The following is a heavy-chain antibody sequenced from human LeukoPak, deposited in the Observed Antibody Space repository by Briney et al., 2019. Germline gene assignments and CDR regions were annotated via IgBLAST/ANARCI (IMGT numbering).Heavy chain of an antibody. CDR3: ARDATVKYYFDY. CDR1: GGSFSGYY. CDR2: INHSGST. Sequence: SETLSLTCVVYGGSFSGYYWSWIRQPPGKGLEWIGEINHSGSTNYNPSLKSRVTISVDTSKNQFSLKLSSVTAADTAVYYCARDATVKYYFDYWGQGTLVTVSS. D-gene: IGHD4-17*01. V-gene: IGHV4-34*01. J-gene: IGHJ4*02.